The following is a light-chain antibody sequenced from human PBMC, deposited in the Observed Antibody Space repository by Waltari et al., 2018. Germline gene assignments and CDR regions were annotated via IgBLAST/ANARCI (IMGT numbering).Light chain of an antibody. V-gene: IGKV1-5*03. CDR3: QQYNVYSLT. CDR2: KTS. CDR1: QSISNW. J-gene: IGKJ4*01. Sequence: DIQMTQSPSTLSASVEDRVTITCRASQSISNWLAWYQQKPGKAPKFLIYKTSNLESGVPSRFSGSGSGTEFTLTISSLQPDDFATYYCQQYNVYSLTFGGGTKVEIK.